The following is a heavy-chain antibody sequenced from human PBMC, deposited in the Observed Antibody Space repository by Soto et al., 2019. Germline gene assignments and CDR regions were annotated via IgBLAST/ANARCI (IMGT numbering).Heavy chain of an antibody. D-gene: IGHD2-2*01. CDR2: ISAYNGNT. CDR3: ARESSCSCHAY. CDR1: GYTFTSYG. Sequence: QVQLVQSGAEVKKPGDSVKVSCKASGYTFTSYGISWVRQAPGQGLEWMGWISAYNGNTNYAQKLQGRVTMTTDTSTSTADMELMSLRSDDPAVYYCARESSCSCHAYWGQGTLVTVSS. V-gene: IGHV1-18*01. J-gene: IGHJ4*02.